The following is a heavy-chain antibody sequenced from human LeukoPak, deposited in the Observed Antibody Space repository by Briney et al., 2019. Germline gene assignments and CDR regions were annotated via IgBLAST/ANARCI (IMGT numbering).Heavy chain of an antibody. V-gene: IGHV4-34*01. CDR1: GGSFSGYY. CDR2: INHSGSS. Sequence: PSETLSLTCAVYGGSFSGYYWSWIRQSPGKGLEWNGEINHSGSSNNNLSLKSRVTMSVDTSKNQFFLKLTSVTAADTAVYYCARGRAMVTDAFDIWGQGTMVTVSS. J-gene: IGHJ3*02. D-gene: IGHD5-18*01. CDR3: ARGRAMVTDAFDI.